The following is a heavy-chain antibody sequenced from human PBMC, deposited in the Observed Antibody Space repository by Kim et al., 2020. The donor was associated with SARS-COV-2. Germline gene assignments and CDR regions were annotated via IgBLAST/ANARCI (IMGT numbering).Heavy chain of an antibody. V-gene: IGHV1-2*06. D-gene: IGHD3-22*01. J-gene: IGHJ6*02. CDR3: ARGGMVILPYYYYGMDV. Sequence: ASVKVSCKASGYTFTGYYMHWVRQAPGQGLEWMGRINPNSGGTNYAQKFQGRVTMTRDTSISTAYMELSRLRSDDTAVYYCARGGMVILPYYYYGMDVWGQGTTVTVSS. CDR2: INPNSGGT. CDR1: GYTFTGYY.